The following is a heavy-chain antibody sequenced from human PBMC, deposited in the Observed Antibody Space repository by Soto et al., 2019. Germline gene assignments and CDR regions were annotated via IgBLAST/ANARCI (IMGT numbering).Heavy chain of an antibody. CDR3: ARATVGAPSLNY. J-gene: IGHJ4*02. Sequence: SETLSLTCTVSGGSISSGDYYWSWIRQPPGKGLEWIGCIYYSGSTYYNPSLKSRVTISVDTSKNQFSLKLSSVTAADTAVYYCARATVGAPSLNYWGQGTLVTVSS. V-gene: IGHV4-30-4*01. CDR2: IYYSGST. CDR1: GGSISSGDYY. D-gene: IGHD1-26*01.